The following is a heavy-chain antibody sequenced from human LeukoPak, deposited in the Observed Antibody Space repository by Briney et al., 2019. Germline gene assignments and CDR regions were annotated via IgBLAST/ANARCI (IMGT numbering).Heavy chain of an antibody. CDR1: GFSVSRNY. D-gene: IGHD2-8*02. Sequence: GGSLRLSCAASGFSVSRNYMTWVRQAPGEGLEWVSLIYSGGSTSYADSVKGRFTISRDNSKNTLYLQMNSLRAEDTAVYYCAGGLVYFYGMDVWGQGTTVTVSS. J-gene: IGHJ6*02. CDR3: AGGLVYFYGMDV. CDR2: IYSGGST. V-gene: IGHV3-66*01.